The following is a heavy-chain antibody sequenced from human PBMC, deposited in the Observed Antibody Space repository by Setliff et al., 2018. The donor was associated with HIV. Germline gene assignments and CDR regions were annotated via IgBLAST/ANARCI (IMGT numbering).Heavy chain of an antibody. V-gene: IGHV5-51*01. Sequence: LGESLKISCKGSGYSFTSYWIGWVRQMPGKGLEWMGIIYPGDSDTRYSPSFQGQVTISADKSISTAYLQWSSLKASDTAMYYCARPPKSYGSGSDAFDIWGQGTMVTVSS. CDR3: ARPPKSYGSGSDAFDI. D-gene: IGHD3-10*01. J-gene: IGHJ3*02. CDR2: IYPGDSDT. CDR1: GYSFTSYW.